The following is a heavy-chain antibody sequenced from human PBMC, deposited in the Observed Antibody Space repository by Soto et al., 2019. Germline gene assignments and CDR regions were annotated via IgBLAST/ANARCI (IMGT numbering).Heavy chain of an antibody. J-gene: IGHJ4*02. CDR2: INPSGGSA. CDR1: GYSFISHY. D-gene: IGHD2-2*01. V-gene: IGHV1-46*01. Sequence: QVQLVQSGAEVTRPGASVKVSCKASGYSFISHYIHWVRQAPGQGLEWMGFINPSGGSATLAQKFQGRVTMTRDTSTTTVYMELSSLRSEDAAVYYCARAYLSSKLSLSYFDFWGQGTLVTVSS. CDR3: ARAYLSSKLSLSYFDF.